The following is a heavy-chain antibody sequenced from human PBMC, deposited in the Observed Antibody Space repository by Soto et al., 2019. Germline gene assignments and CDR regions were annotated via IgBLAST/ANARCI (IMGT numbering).Heavy chain of an antibody. J-gene: IGHJ6*02. Sequence: EVQLLESGGGLAQPGGSLRLSCAASGFTFVNFAMIWVRQAPGKGLGWVSSIGGYGTSIYYADSVKGRFTISRDNSKNTLYLHMDILTVEDTAIYYSVSAPIASSRYCSGFDVWGQGTTVTVYS. D-gene: IGHD2-21*01. CDR1: GFTFVNFA. CDR2: IGGYGTSI. V-gene: IGHV3-23*01. CDR3: VSAPIASSRYCSGFDV.